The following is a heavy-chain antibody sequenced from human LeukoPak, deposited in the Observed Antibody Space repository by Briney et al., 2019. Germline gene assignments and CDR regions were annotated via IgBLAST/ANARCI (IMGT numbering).Heavy chain of an antibody. CDR2: LSHQGTAE. V-gene: IGHV3-30*18. J-gene: IGHJ4*02. CDR3: AKKGADAYCGGGSCFDY. D-gene: IGHD2-21*01. CDR1: GFPFSLYG. Sequence: GRSLRLSCAASGFPFSLYGMQWARQAPGRGLEWVAYLSHQGTAENYADSVKGRFTISRDNSKNTLYLQMSSLRAEDTALYYCAKKGADAYCGGGSCFDYWGQGTLVTVSS.